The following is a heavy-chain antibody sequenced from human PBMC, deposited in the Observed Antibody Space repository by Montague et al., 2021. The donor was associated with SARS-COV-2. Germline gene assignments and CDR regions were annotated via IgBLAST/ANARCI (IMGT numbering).Heavy chain of an antibody. Sequence: SETLSLTCGVSGGSINSYHWSWIRQPAGKGLEWIGRIYTIGRTNHSPSLKSRVTISVDTSRNHLSLKLTSVTAADTAVYYCARDSMTSGCVYWYHGLDVWGQGTTVIVSS. CDR1: GGSINSYH. J-gene: IGHJ6*02. CDR2: IYTIGRT. D-gene: IGHD6-19*01. CDR3: ARDSMTSGCVYWYHGLDV. V-gene: IGHV4-4*07.